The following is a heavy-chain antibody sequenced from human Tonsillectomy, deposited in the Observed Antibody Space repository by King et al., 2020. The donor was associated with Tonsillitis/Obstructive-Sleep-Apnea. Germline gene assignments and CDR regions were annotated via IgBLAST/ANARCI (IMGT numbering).Heavy chain of an antibody. CDR1: GFTFSSYA. V-gene: IGHV3-30*01. CDR2: ISYDGSNK. CDR3: ARADRGGCCSGGSCYSSFDY. J-gene: IGHJ4*02. D-gene: IGHD2-15*01. Sequence: QLVESGGGVVQPGRSLRLSCAASGFTFSSYAMHWVRQAPATGQEWVAVISYDGSNKYYADSVKGRFPTSRDNSKNTLYLQMHSLRAGDTAVYYCARADRGGCCSGGSCYSSFDYWGQGTLVTVSS.